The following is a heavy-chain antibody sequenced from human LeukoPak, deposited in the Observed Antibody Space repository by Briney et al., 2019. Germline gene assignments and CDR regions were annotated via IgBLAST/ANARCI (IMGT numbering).Heavy chain of an antibody. J-gene: IGHJ4*02. CDR2: INHSGST. CDR3: AGHSSSSWQNRDY. V-gene: IGHV4-34*01. Sequence: SETLSLTCAVYGGSFSGYYWSWIRQPPGKGLEWIGEINHSGSTNYNPSLKSRVTISVDTSKNQFSLKLSSVTAADTAVYYCAGHSSSSWQNRDYWGQGTLVTVSS. D-gene: IGHD6-13*01. CDR1: GGSFSGYY.